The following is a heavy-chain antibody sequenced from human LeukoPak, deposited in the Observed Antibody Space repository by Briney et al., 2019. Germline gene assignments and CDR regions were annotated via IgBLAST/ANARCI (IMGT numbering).Heavy chain of an antibody. Sequence: VASVNVSCKASGYTFTSYYMHWVRQAPGQGLEWMGIINPSGGSTSYAQKFQGRVTMTRDMSTSTDYMELSSLRSEDTAVYYCARDNSVEDTAWWFDPWGQGTLVTVSS. D-gene: IGHD4-23*01. CDR3: ARDNSVEDTAWWFDP. CDR1: GYTFTSYY. J-gene: IGHJ5*02. V-gene: IGHV1-46*01. CDR2: INPSGGST.